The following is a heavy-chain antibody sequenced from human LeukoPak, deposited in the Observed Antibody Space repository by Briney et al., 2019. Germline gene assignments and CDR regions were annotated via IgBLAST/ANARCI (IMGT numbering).Heavy chain of an antibody. D-gene: IGHD6-13*01. CDR2: ISYRSSDI. V-gene: IGHV3-21*01. CDR3: ARVYSSSWYSGYLYMDV. CDR1: GFAFSTYW. Sequence: GGSLRLSCAASGFAFSTYWMSWVRQAPGKGLEWVSSISYRSSDIEYADSVKGRFTISRDNAKQSLYLQMSSLRAEDTAVYYCARVYSSSWYSGYLYMDVWGKGTTVTVSS. J-gene: IGHJ6*03.